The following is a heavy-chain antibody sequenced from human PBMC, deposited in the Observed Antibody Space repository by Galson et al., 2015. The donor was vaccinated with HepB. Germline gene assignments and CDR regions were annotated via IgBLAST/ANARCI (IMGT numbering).Heavy chain of an antibody. J-gene: IGHJ4*02. CDR3: ARMGDFSGYSSR. D-gene: IGHD5-12*01. V-gene: IGHV3-73*01. Sequence: SLRLSCAAPGFTFSGSAIHWVRQASGKGPEWVGRIRSRANNYATSYVPSLGGRFTISRDDSKSLAYLHMRRLKTEDTAVYYCARMGDFSGYSSRWGQGTLVTVSS. CDR2: IRSRANNYAT. CDR1: GFTFSGSA.